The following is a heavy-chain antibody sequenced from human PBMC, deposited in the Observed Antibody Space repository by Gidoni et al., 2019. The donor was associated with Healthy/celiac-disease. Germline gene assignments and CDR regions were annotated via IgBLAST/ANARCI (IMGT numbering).Heavy chain of an antibody. CDR1: GGTFSSYT. D-gene: IGHD3-22*01. Sequence: QVQLVQSGAEVKKPGSSVKVSCKASGGTFSSYTISWVRQAPGQGLEWMGRIIPILGIANYAQKFQGRVTITADKSTSTAYMELSSLRSEDTAVYYCAREGGLMIADHYFDYWGQGTLVTVSS. J-gene: IGHJ4*02. CDR3: AREGGLMIADHYFDY. CDR2: IIPILGIA. V-gene: IGHV1-69*08.